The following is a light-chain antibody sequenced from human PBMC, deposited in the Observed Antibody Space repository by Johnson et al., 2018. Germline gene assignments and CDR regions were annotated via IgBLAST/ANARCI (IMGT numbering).Light chain of an antibody. J-gene: IGLJ1*01. Sequence: QSVLTQPPSVSAAPGQKVTISCSGSSSNIGNNYVSWYQQLPGTAPKLLIYENNKRPSGIPDRFSGSKSGTSATLGITGLQTGDEADYYCGTWDSSLSSGNVFGTCTQVTVL. CDR3: GTWDSSLSSGNV. CDR2: ENN. V-gene: IGLV1-51*02. CDR1: SSNIGNNY.